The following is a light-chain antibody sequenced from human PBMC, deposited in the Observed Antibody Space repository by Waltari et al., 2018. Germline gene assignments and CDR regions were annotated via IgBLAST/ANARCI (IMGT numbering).Light chain of an antibody. CDR1: QTINKY. V-gene: IGKV1-39*01. CDR2: ATF. Sequence: DNQMTQTPSSLSASVGDRVTITCRASQTINKYLNWYQQKPGEAPKLLIFATFNLQSGVPARFRGGGSGTDFTLTISSLQPEDFATYYCQQSYRIPPTFGPGTKVDIK. J-gene: IGKJ3*01. CDR3: QQSYRIPPT.